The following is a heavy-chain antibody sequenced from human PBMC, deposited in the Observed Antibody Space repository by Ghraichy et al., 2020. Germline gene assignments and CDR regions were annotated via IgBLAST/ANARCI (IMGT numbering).Heavy chain of an antibody. J-gene: IGHJ4*02. CDR2: MDSGGSAI. V-gene: IGHV3-74*01. D-gene: IGHD1-7*01. Sequence: GESLNISCVASGFTFSSYWMHWVRQAPGEGLVWVSRMDSGGSAINYEDSVKGRFTVSRDNAKNTLYLEMNSLRADDTGVYYCATAGNYRLDSWGQGTLVTVSS. CDR1: GFTFSSYW. CDR3: ATAGNYRLDS.